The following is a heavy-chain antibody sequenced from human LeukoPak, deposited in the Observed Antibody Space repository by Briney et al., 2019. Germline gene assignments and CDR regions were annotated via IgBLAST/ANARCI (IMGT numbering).Heavy chain of an antibody. Sequence: GGSLRLSCAVSGFTVSRYYMSRVRQAPGKGLEWVSIIYSGDNTYYADSVKGRFTISRDNSKNTLYLQMNSLRVEDTAVYYCARDRGSGYDPGYFDYWGQGTLVTVSS. D-gene: IGHD5-12*01. CDR1: GFTVSRYY. J-gene: IGHJ4*02. V-gene: IGHV3-66*01. CDR2: IYSGDNT. CDR3: ARDRGSGYDPGYFDY.